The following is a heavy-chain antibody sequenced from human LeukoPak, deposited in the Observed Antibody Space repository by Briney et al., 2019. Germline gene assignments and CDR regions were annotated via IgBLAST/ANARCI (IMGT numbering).Heavy chain of an antibody. Sequence: SETLSLTCTVSGDSINSLDLWSWVRQPPGKRLEWIGEMYLSGTTHSNPSVKSRVTISIDKSKNQFFLNLSSVTAADTAVYYCAGLVGRYSSGLYYYYFDYWGQGTLVTVSS. CDR1: GDSINSLDL. V-gene: IGHV4-4*02. D-gene: IGHD3-22*01. J-gene: IGHJ4*02. CDR2: MYLSGTT. CDR3: AGLVGRYSSGLYYYYFDY.